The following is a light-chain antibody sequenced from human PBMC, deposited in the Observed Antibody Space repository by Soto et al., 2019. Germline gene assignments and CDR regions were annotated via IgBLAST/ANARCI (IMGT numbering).Light chain of an antibody. J-gene: IGLJ1*01. CDR1: SSDVGGYNY. V-gene: IGLV2-14*01. CDR3: SSYTSSSTNV. CDR2: EVS. Sequence: QSALTQPASVSGSPGQSITISCTGTSSDVGGYNYVSWYQQHPGKAPKLMIYEVSNRPSGVSNRLSGSKSGNTASLTISGLQAEDDADYYCSSYTSSSTNVFGTGTKLTVL.